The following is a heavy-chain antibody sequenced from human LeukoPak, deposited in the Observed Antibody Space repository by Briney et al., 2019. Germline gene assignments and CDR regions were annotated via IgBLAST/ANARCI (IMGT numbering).Heavy chain of an antibody. D-gene: IGHD5-18*01. CDR3: ARDSPLDTAMVTGATNYYYYMDV. CDR1: GGTFSSYA. J-gene: IGHJ6*03. Sequence: GASVKVSCKASGGTFSSYAISWVRQAPGQGLEWMGGIIPIFGTANYAQKFQGRVTITADESTSTAYMELSSLRSEHTAVYYCARDSPLDTAMVTGATNYYYYMDVWGKGTTVTVSS. CDR2: IIPIFGTA. V-gene: IGHV1-69*13.